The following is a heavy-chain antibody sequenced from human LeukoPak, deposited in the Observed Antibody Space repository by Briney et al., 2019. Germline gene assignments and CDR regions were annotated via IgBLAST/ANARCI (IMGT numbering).Heavy chain of an antibody. CDR2: ISSGIRAI. Sequence: GGSLILSCSSSGFYLSSFHMNWVRQAPATGVEWVSFISSGIRAIYYADSVKGRFNISRDNATNSLYLQMNSLRDEDTAVSYCARDYYGMDVWGQGTTVTVSS. CDR1: GFYLSSFH. J-gene: IGHJ6*02. CDR3: ARDYYGMDV. V-gene: IGHV3-48*02.